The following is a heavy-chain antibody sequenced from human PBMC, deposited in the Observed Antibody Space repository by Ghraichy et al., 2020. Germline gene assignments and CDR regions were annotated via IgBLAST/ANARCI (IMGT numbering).Heavy chain of an antibody. CDR3: ARDGYTYGFDS. J-gene: IGHJ4*02. V-gene: IGHV4-59*01. CDR1: GGSIRSYF. D-gene: IGHD5-18*01. Sequence: ETLSLTCTVSGGSIRSYFWSWIRQPPGKGLEWIGYISYSGSTNYNPSLESRVTISADTSKNQFSLILTSVTAADTAVYYCARDGYTYGFDSLGQGTLVTVSS. CDR2: ISYSGST.